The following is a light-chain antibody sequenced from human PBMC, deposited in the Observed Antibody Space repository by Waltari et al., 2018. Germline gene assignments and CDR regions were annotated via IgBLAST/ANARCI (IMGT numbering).Light chain of an antibody. CDR3: AAWDDSLSAWL. CDR1: SVNIGKNY. Sequence: QSVLTQTPSASGTPGQRIIMSCSGSSVNIGKNYVYWYHQLPGRAPKPLIYRNDQRPSAVPDRFSGSKSGTSASLAISGLRPDDEGDYYCAAWDDSLSAWLFGGGTKLVVL. V-gene: IGLV1-47*01. CDR2: RND. J-gene: IGLJ3*02.